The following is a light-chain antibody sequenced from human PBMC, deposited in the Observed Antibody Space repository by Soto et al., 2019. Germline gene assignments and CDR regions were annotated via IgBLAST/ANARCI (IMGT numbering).Light chain of an antibody. CDR1: SSDIGGYNY. J-gene: IGLJ2*01. CDR2: EVR. Sequence: QSVLTQPTSASGSPGQSVTISCTGTSSDIGGYNYVSWYQQHPGKAPKLMIYEVRNRPSGVSDRFSGSKSGKTASLTIFGLQAEDEADYYCSSYTTSTTQVFGGGTKLTVL. CDR3: SSYTTSTTQV. V-gene: IGLV2-14*01.